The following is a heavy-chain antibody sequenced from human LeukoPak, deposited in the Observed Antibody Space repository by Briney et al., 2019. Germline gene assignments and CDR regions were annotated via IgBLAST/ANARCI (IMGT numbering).Heavy chain of an antibody. CDR2: IYYSGST. D-gene: IGHD2-21*02. J-gene: IGHJ5*02. Sequence: SETLSLTSTVSGGSISSGGYYWSWIRQHPGKGLEWIGYIYYSGSTYYNPSLKSRVTISVDTSKNQFSLKLSSVTAADTAVYYCARDARSCGGDCYAWFDPWGQGTLVTVSS. CDR1: GGSISSGGYY. V-gene: IGHV4-31*03. CDR3: ARDARSCGGDCYAWFDP.